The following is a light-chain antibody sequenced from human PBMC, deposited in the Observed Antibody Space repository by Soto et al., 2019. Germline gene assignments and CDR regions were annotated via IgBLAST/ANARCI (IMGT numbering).Light chain of an antibody. CDR2: GAS. CDR1: QSVSSN. Sequence: IVMTQSPPTLCLSLGRRATLSFISIQSVSSNLAWHQQKPGQAPRLLIYGASIRATGIPARFSGSGSGTEFTLTISSRQAEDFAVYYCQQYNNWPTSLTFGQGTRLEIK. V-gene: IGKV3-15*01. CDR3: QQYNNWPTSLT. J-gene: IGKJ5*01.